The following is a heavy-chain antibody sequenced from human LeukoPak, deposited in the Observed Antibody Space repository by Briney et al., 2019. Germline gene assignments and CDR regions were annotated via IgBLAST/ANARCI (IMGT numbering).Heavy chain of an antibody. CDR3: AREGSWAYAFDI. CDR1: GFTVSSNY. D-gene: IGHD3-10*01. V-gene: IGHV3-53*01. CDR2: IYSGGST. Sequence: GGSLRLSCVASGFTVSSNYMSWVRQAPGKGLEWVSVIYSGGSTYYADSVKGRFTISRDNSKNTLYLQMNSLRAEDTAVYYCAREGSWAYAFDIWGQGTMVTVSS. J-gene: IGHJ3*02.